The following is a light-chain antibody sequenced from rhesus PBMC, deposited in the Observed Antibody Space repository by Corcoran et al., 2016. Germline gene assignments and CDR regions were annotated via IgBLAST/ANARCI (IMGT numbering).Light chain of an antibody. CDR1: QGINSW. V-gene: IGKV1-19*01. Sequence: DIQMTQSPSSLSASVGDKVTITCHASQGINSWLAWYQKKPGKAPKPLISYASSLQSGVPSRFSGNGSGTDYTLTISSLQPEDFATYYCQQYADLPFTFGPGTKLDIK. CDR3: QQYADLPFT. CDR2: YAS. J-gene: IGKJ3*01.